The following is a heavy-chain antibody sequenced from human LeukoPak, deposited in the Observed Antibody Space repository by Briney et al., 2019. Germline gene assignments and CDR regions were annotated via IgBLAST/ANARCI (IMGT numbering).Heavy chain of an antibody. Sequence: SQTLSLTCTVSGGSISSGGYYWSWIRQHPGKGLEWIGYIYYSGSTYYNPSLKSRVTISVDTSKNQFALKLTSVTVADTAIYYCASYDYVWGSLDFWGQGTLVPVSS. CDR1: GGSISSGGYY. V-gene: IGHV4-31*03. D-gene: IGHD3-16*01. J-gene: IGHJ4*02. CDR2: IYYSGST. CDR3: ASYDYVWGSLDF.